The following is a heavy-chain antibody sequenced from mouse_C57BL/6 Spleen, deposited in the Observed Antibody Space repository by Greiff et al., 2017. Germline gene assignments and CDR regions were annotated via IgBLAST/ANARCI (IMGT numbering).Heavy chain of an antibody. Sequence: VQLQQPGAELVKPGASVKLSCKASGYTFSSYWMHWVKQRPGRGLEWIGRIDPNSGGTKYNEKFKSKATLTVDKPSSTAYMQLSSLTSEDSAVYYCAKANYYGSSYCWYFDVWGTGTTVTVSS. D-gene: IGHD1-1*01. CDR3: AKANYYGSSYCWYFDV. V-gene: IGHV1-72*01. J-gene: IGHJ1*03. CDR1: GYTFSSYW. CDR2: IDPNSGGT.